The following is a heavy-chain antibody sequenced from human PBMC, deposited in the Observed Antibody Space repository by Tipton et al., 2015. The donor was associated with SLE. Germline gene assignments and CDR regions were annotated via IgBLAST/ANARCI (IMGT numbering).Heavy chain of an antibody. D-gene: IGHD2-21*02. CDR3: ARDGETAAAPSYYYYYMDV. J-gene: IGHJ6*03. CDR1: GGSISSYY. Sequence: LRLSCTVSGGSISSYYWSWIRQPPGKGLEWIGYIYYSGSTKYNPSLKGRVTISVDTSQNQFSLKLTSVTAADTAVYYCARDGETAAAPSYYYYYMDVWGKGTTVTVSS. CDR2: IYYSGST. V-gene: IGHV4-59*12.